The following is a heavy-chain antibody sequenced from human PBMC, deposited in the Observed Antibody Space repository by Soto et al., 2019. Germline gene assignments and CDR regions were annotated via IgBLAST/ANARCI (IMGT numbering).Heavy chain of an antibody. CDR1: GGTFSSYA. J-gene: IGHJ5*02. CDR2: IIPIFGTA. Sequence: SVKVSCKASGGTFSSYAISWVRQAPGQGLEWMGGIIPIFGTANYAQKFQGRVTITADESTSTAYMELSSLRSEDTAVYYCARDKNPIAAAGTSWFDPWGQGTLVTVSS. CDR3: ARDKNPIAAAGTSWFDP. V-gene: IGHV1-69*13. D-gene: IGHD6-13*01.